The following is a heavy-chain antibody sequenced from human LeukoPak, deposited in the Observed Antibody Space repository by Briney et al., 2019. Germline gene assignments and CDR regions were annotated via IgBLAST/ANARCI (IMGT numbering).Heavy chain of an antibody. D-gene: IGHD2-2*02. CDR1: GGSISSSSYY. Sequence: PSETLSLTCTVSGGSISSSSYYWGWIRQPPGRGLEWIGSIYYSGSTYYNPSLKSRVTISVDTSKNQFSLKLSSVTAADTAVYYCARDPRGPAAIVDYYYMDVWGKGTTVTISS. CDR2: IYYSGST. CDR3: ARDPRGPAAIVDYYYMDV. J-gene: IGHJ6*03. V-gene: IGHV4-39*02.